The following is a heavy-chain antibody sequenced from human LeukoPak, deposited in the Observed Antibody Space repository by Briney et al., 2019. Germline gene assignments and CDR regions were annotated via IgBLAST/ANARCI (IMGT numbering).Heavy chain of an antibody. D-gene: IGHD6-19*01. V-gene: IGHV4-39*07. Sequence: SETLSLTCTVSGGSISSSSYYWGWTRQPPGKGLEWIGEINHSGSTNYNPSLKSRVTISVGTSKNQFSLKLSSVTAADTAVYYCARGNGRYSSGWSGYYYYMDVWGKGTTVTVSS. CDR2: INHSGST. J-gene: IGHJ6*03. CDR3: ARGNGRYSSGWSGYYYYMDV. CDR1: GGSISSSSYY.